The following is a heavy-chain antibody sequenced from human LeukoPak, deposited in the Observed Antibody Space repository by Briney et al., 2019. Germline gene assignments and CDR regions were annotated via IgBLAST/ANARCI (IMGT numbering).Heavy chain of an antibody. CDR1: GFTFTSYA. Sequence: GGSLRLSCAASGFTFTSYAMSWVRQAPGRGLEWVSGLTSSGGTTYYADSVKGRFTISRDNSRSTLYLQTNSLRVEDTAVYYCAKPVAGSSLGAFDIWGQGTMVTVSS. CDR3: AKPVAGSSLGAFDI. J-gene: IGHJ3*02. D-gene: IGHD6-19*01. CDR2: LTSSGGTT. V-gene: IGHV3-23*01.